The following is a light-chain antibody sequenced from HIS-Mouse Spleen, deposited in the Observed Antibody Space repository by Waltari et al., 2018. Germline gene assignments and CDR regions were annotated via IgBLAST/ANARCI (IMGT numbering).Light chain of an antibody. J-gene: IGLJ2*01. CDR3: SSYAGSNNLV. CDR1: SSYVGGYNY. Sequence: QSALTQPPSASGSPGPSVTIPCTGPSSYVGGYNYVSLYQQHPGKAPKLMIYEVSNRPSGVPDRFSGSKSGNTASLTVSGLQAEDEADYYCSSYAGSNNLVFGGGTKLTVL. V-gene: IGLV2-8*01. CDR2: EVS.